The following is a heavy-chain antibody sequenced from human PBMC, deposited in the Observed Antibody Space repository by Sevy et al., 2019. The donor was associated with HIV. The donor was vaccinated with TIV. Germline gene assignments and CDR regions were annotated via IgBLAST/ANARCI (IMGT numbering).Heavy chain of an antibody. Sequence: SETLSLTCTVSGGSISSYYWSWIRQPPGKGLEWIGYIYYSGSTNYNPSLKSRVTISVETSKNQFSLKLSSVTAADTAVYYCARAVGVYFDYWGQGTLVTVSS. CDR3: ARAVGVYFDY. J-gene: IGHJ4*02. CDR2: IYYSGST. V-gene: IGHV4-59*01. D-gene: IGHD3-16*01. CDR1: GGSISSYY.